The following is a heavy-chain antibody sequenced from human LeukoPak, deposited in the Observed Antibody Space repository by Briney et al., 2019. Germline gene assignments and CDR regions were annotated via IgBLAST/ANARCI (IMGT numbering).Heavy chain of an antibody. CDR1: GYTFTGYY. D-gene: IGHD6-19*01. J-gene: IGHJ4*02. Sequence: ASVKVSCKASGYTFTGYYMHWVRQAPGQGLEWMGWINPNSGGTSYAQKFQGRVTMTRDTSISTAYMELSRLRSDDTAVYYCATYSSGWTVFDYWGQGTLVTVSS. V-gene: IGHV1-2*02. CDR3: ATYSSGWTVFDY. CDR2: INPNSGGT.